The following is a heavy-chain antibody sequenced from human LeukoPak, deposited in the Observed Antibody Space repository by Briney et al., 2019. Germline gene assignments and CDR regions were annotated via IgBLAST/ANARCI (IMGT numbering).Heavy chain of an antibody. CDR2: INWNGSNT. CDR3: ARAPGVRYYYYMDV. Sequence: SGGSLRLSCAASGFIFEDFGMSWVRQAPGKGLEWVSGINWNGSNTGYADSVKGRFTISRDNVKNSLYLQMNSLRAEDTALYYCARAPGVRYYYYMDVWGKGTTVTVSS. CDR1: GFIFEDFG. D-gene: IGHD2-8*01. V-gene: IGHV3-20*04. J-gene: IGHJ6*03.